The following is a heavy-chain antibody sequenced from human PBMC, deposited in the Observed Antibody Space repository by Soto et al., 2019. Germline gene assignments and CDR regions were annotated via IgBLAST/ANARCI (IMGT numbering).Heavy chain of an antibody. CDR1: GFTFSSHA. CDR2: ISYDGSNK. J-gene: IGHJ4*02. CDR3: ARDQTGITTTGGGRIDY. D-gene: IGHD6-13*01. Sequence: QVQLVESGGGAVQPGRSLRLSCAASGFTFSSHAMQWVRQAPGKGLECVAIISYDGSNKYYGDSVRGRLTISRDNSKNTIYLQMNSLRAEDTAVYYCARDQTGITTTGGGRIDYWGQGTLVTVSS. V-gene: IGHV3-30-3*01.